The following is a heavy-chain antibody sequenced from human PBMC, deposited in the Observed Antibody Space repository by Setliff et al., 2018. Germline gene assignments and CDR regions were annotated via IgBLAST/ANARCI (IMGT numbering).Heavy chain of an antibody. CDR3: ARALRGYCSGGSCYNWFDP. CDR1: GFTFSSYA. V-gene: IGHV3-30*04. CDR2: ISYDGSNK. Sequence: LNISCAASGFTFSSYAMYWVRQAPGKGLEWVAVISYDGSNKYYADSVKGRFTISRDNSKNTLYLQMNSLRAEDTAVYYCARALRGYCSGGSCYNWFDPWGQGTLVTVSS. J-gene: IGHJ5*02. D-gene: IGHD2-15*01.